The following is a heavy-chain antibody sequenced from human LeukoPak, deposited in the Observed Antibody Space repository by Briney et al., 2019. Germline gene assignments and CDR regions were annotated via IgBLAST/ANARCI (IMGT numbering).Heavy chain of an antibody. Sequence: GGSLRLSCAASGFTFSSYSMNWVRQAPGKGLEWVSYISSSSSTIYYADSVKGRFTISRDNAKNSLYLQMNSLRAEDTAVYYCARDPNSSDYYNSSGYYQLDAFDIWGQGTMATVSS. J-gene: IGHJ3*02. CDR1: GFTFSSYS. CDR2: ISSSSSTI. V-gene: IGHV3-48*01. D-gene: IGHD3-22*01. CDR3: ARDPNSSDYYNSSGYYQLDAFDI.